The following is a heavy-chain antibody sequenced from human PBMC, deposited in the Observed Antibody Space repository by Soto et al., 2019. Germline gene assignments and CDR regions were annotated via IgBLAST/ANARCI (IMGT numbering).Heavy chain of an antibody. V-gene: IGHV3-48*01. J-gene: IGHJ4*02. Sequence: EVQLVESGGGLVQPGGSLRLSCAASGFTFSSYSMNWVRQAPGKGLEWVSYISSSSSTIYYADSVKGRFTISRDNAKKSLYLQMNSLRAEDTAVYYCARDGGYCSGGSCYSVYYFDYWGQGTLVTASS. CDR3: ARDGGYCSGGSCYSVYYFDY. D-gene: IGHD2-15*01. CDR1: GFTFSSYS. CDR2: ISSSSSTI.